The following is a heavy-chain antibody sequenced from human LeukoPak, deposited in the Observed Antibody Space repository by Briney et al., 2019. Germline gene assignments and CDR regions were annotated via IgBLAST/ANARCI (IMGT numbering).Heavy chain of an antibody. CDR2: ISSSSSYI. D-gene: IGHD3-22*01. CDR1: GFTFSSYS. CDR3: AKESFYDSSSDY. V-gene: IGHV3-21*04. Sequence: SGGSLRLSCAASGFTFSSYSMNWVRQAPGKGLEWVSSISSSSSYIYYADSVKGRFTISRDNAKNSLYLQMNSLRAEDTAVYYCAKESFYDSSSDYWAREPWSPSPQ. J-gene: IGHJ4*02.